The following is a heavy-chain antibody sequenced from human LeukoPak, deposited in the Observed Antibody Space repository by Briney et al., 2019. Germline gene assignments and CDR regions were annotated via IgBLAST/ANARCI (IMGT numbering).Heavy chain of an antibody. D-gene: IGHD1-26*01. CDR3: ASGTIVGARGADN. CDR2: ISNGGVTT. Sequence: GGSLRLSCAASGFTFGSYAMSWVRQTPGKSLEWVSIISNGGVTTYYADSVKGRFTISRDNANNLLYLQMNSLRAEDTAVYYCASGTIVGARGADNWGQGTLVTVSS. J-gene: IGHJ4*02. V-gene: IGHV3-23*01. CDR1: GFTFGSYA.